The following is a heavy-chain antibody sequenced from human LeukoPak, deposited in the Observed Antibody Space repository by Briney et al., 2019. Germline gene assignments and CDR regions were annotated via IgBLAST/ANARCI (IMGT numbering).Heavy chain of an antibody. Sequence: SETLSLTCTGSGGSISSYYWSWIRQPPGKGLEWTGYIYYSGSTNYNPSLKSRVTISVDTSKNQFSLKLSSVTAADTAVYYCARARYSYSHWGQGTLVTVSS. V-gene: IGHV4-59*01. D-gene: IGHD5-18*01. J-gene: IGHJ4*02. CDR1: GGSISSYY. CDR3: ARARYSYSH. CDR2: IYYSGST.